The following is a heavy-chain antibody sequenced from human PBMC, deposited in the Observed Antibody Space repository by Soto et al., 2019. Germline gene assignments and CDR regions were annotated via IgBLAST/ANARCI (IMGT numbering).Heavy chain of an antibody. CDR2: INPSGGST. Sequence: QVQLVQSGAEVKKPGASVKVSCKASGYTFTSYYMHWVRQAPGQGLEWMGIINPSGGSTSSAQKFQGRVTMTRDTSTSTVYMELSSLRSEDTAVYYCARDPVVATALGWFDPWGQGTLVTVSS. J-gene: IGHJ5*02. CDR3: ARDPVVATALGWFDP. CDR1: GYTFTSYY. D-gene: IGHD5-12*01. V-gene: IGHV1-46*01.